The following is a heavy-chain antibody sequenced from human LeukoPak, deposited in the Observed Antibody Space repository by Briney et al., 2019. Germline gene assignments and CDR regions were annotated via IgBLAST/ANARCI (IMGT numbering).Heavy chain of an antibody. V-gene: IGHV3-9*02. CDR3: AKEEVSGDTATYFDY. CDR1: GFSSDEYA. D-gene: IGHD5-18*01. J-gene: IGHJ4*02. CDR2: ISWNGSII. Sequence: GRSLRLSCEASGFSSDEYAIHWVRQGPGKGLEWVAGISWNGSIIGYADSVKGRFTISRDNSKNTLYLQMNSLRAEDTAVYYCAKEEVSGDTATYFDYWGQGTLVTVSS.